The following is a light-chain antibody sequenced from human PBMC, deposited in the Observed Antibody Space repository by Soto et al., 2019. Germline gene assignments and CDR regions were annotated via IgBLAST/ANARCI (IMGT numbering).Light chain of an antibody. CDR3: QSYDAANQV. J-gene: IGLJ3*02. CDR1: SGSIASNY. V-gene: IGLV6-57*01. Sequence: NFMLTQPHSVSDSPGQTVIISCTRSSGSIASNYVEWYQQRPGSSPTTVIYEDNQRPSAVPDRLSGSIDSSSNSASLTISGLETDDEADYFCQSYDAANQVFGGGTKLTVL. CDR2: EDN.